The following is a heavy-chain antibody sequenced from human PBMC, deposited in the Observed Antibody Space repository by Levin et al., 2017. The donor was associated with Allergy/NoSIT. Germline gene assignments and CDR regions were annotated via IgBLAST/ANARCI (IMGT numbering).Heavy chain of an antibody. J-gene: IGHJ4*02. CDR2: ISWNSGRT. Sequence: SLKISCAASGFNFDDYAMHWVRQAPGKGLEWVSGISWNSGRTGYGDSVKGRFTISRDNAKNSLYLLMNNLRAEDSALYYCTKARGANYFDSKFADWGQGTLVTVSS. D-gene: IGHD3-22*01. CDR3: TKARGANYFDSKFAD. V-gene: IGHV3-9*01. CDR1: GFNFDDYA.